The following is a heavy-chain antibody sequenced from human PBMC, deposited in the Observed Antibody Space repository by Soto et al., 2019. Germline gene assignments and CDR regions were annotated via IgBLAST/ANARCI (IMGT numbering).Heavy chain of an antibody. V-gene: IGHV1-69*01. CDR3: ARDADQNRGYSGYDTYWFDP. CDR2: ITPIFGTA. CDR1: GERLSRCA. Sequence: SVEVTCQESGERLSRCASSWARQAPGQGLEVMGGITPIFGTANYAQKFQGRVTMTADESTSTAYMELSSLRSEDTAVYYCARDADQNRGYSGYDTYWFDPRGQRTLV. D-gene: IGHD5-12*01. J-gene: IGHJ5*02.